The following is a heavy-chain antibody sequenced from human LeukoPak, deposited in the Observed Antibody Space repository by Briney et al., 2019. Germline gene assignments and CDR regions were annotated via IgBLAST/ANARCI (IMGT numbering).Heavy chain of an antibody. D-gene: IGHD1-26*01. Sequence: SETLSLTCTVSGGSLSIYYWSWIRQPPGKGLEWIGYIYYSGSTNYNPSLKSRVTISVDTSKNQFSLKLSSVTAADTAVYYCARDSGGSYYPRPPFDYWGQGTLVTVSS. CDR2: IYYSGST. CDR1: GGSLSIYY. V-gene: IGHV4-59*01. CDR3: ARDSGGSYYPRPPFDY. J-gene: IGHJ4*02.